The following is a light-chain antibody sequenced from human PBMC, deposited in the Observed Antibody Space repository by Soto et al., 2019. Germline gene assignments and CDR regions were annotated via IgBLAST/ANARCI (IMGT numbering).Light chain of an antibody. V-gene: IGKV3-11*01. CDR2: DAS. Sequence: EIVVTHSPPTLSLSPGERASLSCRASQSVSSYLAWYQQKPGQAPRLLIYDASNRATGIPARFSGSGSGTDFTLTISSLEPEDFAVYYCHQRKSWPRTFGQGT. J-gene: IGKJ1*01. CDR3: HQRKSWPRT. CDR1: QSVSSY.